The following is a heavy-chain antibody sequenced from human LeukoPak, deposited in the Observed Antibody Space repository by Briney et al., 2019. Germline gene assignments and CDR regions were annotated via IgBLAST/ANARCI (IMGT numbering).Heavy chain of an antibody. CDR3: ARDPTAAGKGAWFDP. J-gene: IGHJ5*02. CDR2: IYYSGST. V-gene: IGHV4-39*02. Sequence: AETLSLTCTVSGGSISSSGYYWGWIRQPPGKGLGWLGSIYYSGSTYYNPSLKSRVTISVDTSKNQFSLKLSSVAAADTAVYYCARDPTAAGKGAWFDPWGQGTLVTVSS. CDR1: GGSISSSGYY. D-gene: IGHD6-13*01.